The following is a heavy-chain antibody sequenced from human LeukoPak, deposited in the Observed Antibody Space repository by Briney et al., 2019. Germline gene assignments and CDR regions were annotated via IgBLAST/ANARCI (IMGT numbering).Heavy chain of an antibody. J-gene: IGHJ5*02. CDR2: IYYSGST. CDR3: ARERWSNWFDP. V-gene: IGHV4-59*12. CDR1: GGSISSYY. Sequence: PSETLSLTCTVSGGSISSYYWSWIRQPPGKGLEWIGYIYYSGSTNYNPSLKSRVTISVDTSKNQFSLKLNSMTAADTAVYYCARERWSNWFDPWGQGTLVTVSS. D-gene: IGHD2-15*01.